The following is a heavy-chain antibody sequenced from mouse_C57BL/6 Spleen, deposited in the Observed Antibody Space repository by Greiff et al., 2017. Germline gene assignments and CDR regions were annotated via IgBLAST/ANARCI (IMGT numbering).Heavy chain of an antibody. CDR3: APSFITTVVAHWYFDV. J-gene: IGHJ1*03. CDR1: GFNIKNTY. V-gene: IGHV14-3*01. CDR2: IDPANGNT. Sequence: VQLQQSVAELVRPGASVKLSCTASGFNIKNTYMPWVKQRPEQGLEWIGRIDPANGNTKYAPKFQGKATITADTSSNTAYLQLSSLTSEDTAIYYCAPSFITTVVAHWYFDVWGTGTTVTVSS. D-gene: IGHD1-1*01.